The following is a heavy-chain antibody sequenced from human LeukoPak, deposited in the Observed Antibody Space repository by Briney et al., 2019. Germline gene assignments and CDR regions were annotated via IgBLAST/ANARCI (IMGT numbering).Heavy chain of an antibody. J-gene: IGHJ5*02. CDR3: ARVRGSIVVVVAATHNWFDP. CDR2: IYYSGST. CDR1: GGSFSGYY. V-gene: IGHV4-34*01. D-gene: IGHD2-15*01. Sequence: SETLSLTCAVYGGSFSGYYWSWIRQPPGKGLEWIGNIYYSGSTYYNPSLKSRVTISVDTSKNQFSLKLSSVTAADTAVYYCARVRGSIVVVVAATHNWFDPWGQGTLVTVSS.